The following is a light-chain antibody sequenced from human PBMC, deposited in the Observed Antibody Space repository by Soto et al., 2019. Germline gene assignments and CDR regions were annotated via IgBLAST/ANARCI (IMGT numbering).Light chain of an antibody. Sequence: DIVMTQSPDSQAVSLGERATINCKSSQSVLYSSDTKNYLAWYQQKPGQPPKLLVYWASTRESGVPDRFSGSGSGTDFTLTISSLPAEDVAVYYCQQYYSVPFSFGPGTKVDIK. V-gene: IGKV4-1*01. CDR1: QSVLYSSDTKNY. CDR2: WAS. CDR3: QQYYSVPFS. J-gene: IGKJ3*01.